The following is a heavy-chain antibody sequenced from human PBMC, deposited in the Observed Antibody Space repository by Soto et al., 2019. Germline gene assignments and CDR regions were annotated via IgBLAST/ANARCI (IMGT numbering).Heavy chain of an antibody. J-gene: IGHJ1*01. CDR1: GFTISNHW. CDR3: ATDPTIGEEMSTIGF. D-gene: IGHD3-9*01. V-gene: IGHV3-7*01. Sequence: GGTLRLSCAVSGFTISNHWMSWVRQAPGKGQEWVANIKEDGSGKYHVDSVKGRFTISRDNAKNSVYLQMNSLRAEDTSLYYCATDPTIGEEMSTIGFWGQGTLVTVSS. CDR2: IKEDGSGK.